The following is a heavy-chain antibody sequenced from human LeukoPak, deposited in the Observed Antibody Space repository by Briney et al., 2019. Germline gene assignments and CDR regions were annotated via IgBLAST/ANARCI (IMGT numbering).Heavy chain of an antibody. D-gene: IGHD2-2*01. CDR2: ISAYNGNT. J-gene: IGHJ4*02. CDR1: GYTFTSYG. V-gene: IGHV1-18*01. Sequence: ASVKVSCKASGYTFTSYGISWVRQAPGQGLQWMIWISAYNGNTNYAQKLQGRVTMTTDTSTSTAYMELRSLRSDDTAVYYCGRDIGVPGATYSFDYWGQGSLVTVSS. CDR3: GRDIGVPGATYSFDY.